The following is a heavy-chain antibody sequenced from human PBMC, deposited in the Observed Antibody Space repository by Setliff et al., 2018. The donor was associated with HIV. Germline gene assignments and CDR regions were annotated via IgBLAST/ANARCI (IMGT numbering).Heavy chain of an antibody. Sequence: ASVKVSCKASGYTFTGNSDYYLHWVRQAPGQSLEWMGWINVGKGDTKYSQEFQGRISINTDTSASTGYMELSSLRSDDTAVYFCAGGALLAVFDFDHWGHGTLVTVSS. CDR2: INVGKGDT. V-gene: IGHV1-3*01. CDR1: GYTFTGNS. CDR3: AGGALLAVFDFDH. J-gene: IGHJ4*01. D-gene: IGHD3-10*01.